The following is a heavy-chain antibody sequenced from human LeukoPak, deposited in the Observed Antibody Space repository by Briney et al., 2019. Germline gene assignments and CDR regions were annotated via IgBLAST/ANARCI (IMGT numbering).Heavy chain of an antibody. CDR2: ISGSSIYI. CDR3: ARGKGQYCSGGSCYLDY. J-gene: IGHJ4*02. CDR1: GFTFSAYS. Sequence: GGSLRLSCATSGFTFSAYSMNWVRQAPGKGLEWVSSISGSSIYINYADSVKGRFTISSDNAKNSLYLQMNSLRAEDTAVYYCARGKGQYCSGGSCYLDYWGQGTLVTVSS. V-gene: IGHV3-21*01. D-gene: IGHD2-15*01.